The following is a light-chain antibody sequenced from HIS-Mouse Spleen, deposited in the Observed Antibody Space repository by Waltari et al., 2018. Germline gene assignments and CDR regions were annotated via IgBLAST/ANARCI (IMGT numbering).Light chain of an antibody. CDR2: EGS. Sequence: QSALPQPASVSGSPGQSITISCTGPSRDVGSYNLVPWYQQHPGQAPKLMIYEGSKRPSGVSNRFSGSKSGNTASLTISGLQAEDEADYYCCSYAGSSTFVVFGGGTKLTVL. J-gene: IGLJ2*01. V-gene: IGLV2-23*01. CDR3: CSYAGSSTFVV. CDR1: SRDVGSYNL.